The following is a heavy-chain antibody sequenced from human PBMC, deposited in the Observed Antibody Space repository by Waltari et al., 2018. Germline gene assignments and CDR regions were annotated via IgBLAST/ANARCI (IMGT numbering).Heavy chain of an antibody. CDR2: IYPSDADT. J-gene: IGHJ4*01. CDR3: ARLKYYGSGSYSDY. V-gene: IGHV5-51*03. Sequence: EVQLVQSGAEAKKPGESRKMSCKGSGNSFTSYGNVWVRQLPGKGLEWIGIIYPSDADTRYSPSCQGQVTISAYKSISTAYLQWSSLKASDTAMYYCARLKYYGSGSYSDYWGHGTLVTVSS. CDR1: GNSFTSYG. D-gene: IGHD3-10*01.